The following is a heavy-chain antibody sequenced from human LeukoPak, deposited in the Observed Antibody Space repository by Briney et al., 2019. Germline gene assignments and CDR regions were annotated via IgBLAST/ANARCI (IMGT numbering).Heavy chain of an antibody. CDR2: IYTSGST. D-gene: IGHD4-11*01. CDR1: GGSISSGSYY. J-gene: IGHJ6*03. CDR3: ARGTVNSYYYYMDV. Sequence: SETLSLTCAVSGGSISSGSYYWSWIRQPAGKGLEWIGRIYTSGSTNYNPSLKSRVTISVDTSKNQFSLKLSSVTAADTAVYYCARGTVNSYYYYMDVWGKGTTVTVSS. V-gene: IGHV4-61*02.